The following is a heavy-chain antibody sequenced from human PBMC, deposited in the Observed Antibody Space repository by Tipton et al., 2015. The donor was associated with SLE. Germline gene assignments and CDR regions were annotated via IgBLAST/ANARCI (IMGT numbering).Heavy chain of an antibody. V-gene: IGHV4-59*01. J-gene: IGHJ4*02. Sequence: TLSLTCTVSGGSISSYYWSWIRQPPGKGLEWIGYIYYSGTTSYNPSLKSRVTISVDTSRNQFSLKLSHVTAADTAVYYCAGATYCGGNCYDLWGQGALVTVSS. CDR3: AGATYCGGNCYDL. D-gene: IGHD2-21*01. CDR1: GGSISSYY. CDR2: IYYSGTT.